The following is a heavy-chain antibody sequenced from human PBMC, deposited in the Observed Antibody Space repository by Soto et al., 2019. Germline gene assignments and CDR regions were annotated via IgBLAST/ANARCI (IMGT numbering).Heavy chain of an antibody. V-gene: IGHV3-30*09. CDR2: ISYGGDNK. CDR3: AKARHSTSWYGLEADF. Sequence: QVQLVESGGGVVQPGRSLRLSCAASGFIFSDYAMHWVRQAPGKGLEWVAVISYGGDNKYYADSVRSRFAISRDNLKNTLDLQMNSLNPEDTAVYHCAKARHSTSWYGLEADFWGQGTLVTVSS. CDR1: GFIFSDYA. J-gene: IGHJ4*02. D-gene: IGHD6-13*01.